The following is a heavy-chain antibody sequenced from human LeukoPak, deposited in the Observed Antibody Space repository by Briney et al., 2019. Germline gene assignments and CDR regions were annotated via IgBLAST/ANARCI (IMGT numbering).Heavy chain of an antibody. V-gene: IGHV3-33*08. Sequence: GGSLKLSCAASGFTFTNYWMHWVRQAPGKGLEWVAVIWYDGSNKYYADSVKGRFTISRDNSKNTLYLQMNSLRAEDTAVYYCARDQRWLQASYFDYWGQGTLVTVSS. CDR1: GFTFTNYW. CDR3: ARDQRWLQASYFDY. J-gene: IGHJ4*02. CDR2: IWYDGSNK. D-gene: IGHD5-24*01.